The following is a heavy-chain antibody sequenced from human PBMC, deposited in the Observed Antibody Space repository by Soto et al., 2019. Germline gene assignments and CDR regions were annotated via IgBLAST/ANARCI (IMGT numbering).Heavy chain of an antibody. CDR3: ARERGYYRYYYGMDV. Sequence: PGGSLRLSCAASGFTFSSYAMHWVRQAPGKGLEWVAVISYDGSNKYYADSVKGRFTISRDNSKNTLYLQMNSLRAEDTAVCYCARERGYYRYYYGMDVWGQGTTVTVSS. J-gene: IGHJ6*02. CDR1: GFTFSSYA. D-gene: IGHD3-3*01. V-gene: IGHV3-30-3*01. CDR2: ISYDGSNK.